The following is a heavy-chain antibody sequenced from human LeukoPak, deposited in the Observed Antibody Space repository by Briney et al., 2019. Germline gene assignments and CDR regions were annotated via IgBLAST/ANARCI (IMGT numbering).Heavy chain of an antibody. CDR1: GGSITSGIYY. V-gene: IGHV4-61*02. Sequence: NPSETLSLTCTVSGGSITSGIYYWGWIRQPVGKGLEWIGRLYTDGSTRYNPALKSRVTISVDKSKNQFSLKLSSVTAADTAVYYCARDYYDSSASINWFDLWGQGTLVTVSS. CDR2: LYTDGST. CDR3: ARDYYDSSASINWFDL. J-gene: IGHJ5*02. D-gene: IGHD3-22*01.